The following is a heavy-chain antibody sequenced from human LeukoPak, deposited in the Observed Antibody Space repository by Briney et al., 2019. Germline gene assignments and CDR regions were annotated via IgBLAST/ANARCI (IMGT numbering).Heavy chain of an antibody. CDR1: GYTFTSYA. CDR2: INAGTGNR. J-gene: IGHJ4*02. V-gene: IGHV1-3*01. D-gene: IGHD6-19*01. Sequence: GAPVKVSCKASGYTFTSYAIHWVRQAPGQRLEWMGWINAGTGNRKYSQKFQDRVTITRETSATTAYMELSSLTSEDTAVYYCARVSDDSGWNFDYWGQGTLVTVSS. CDR3: ARVSDDSGWNFDY.